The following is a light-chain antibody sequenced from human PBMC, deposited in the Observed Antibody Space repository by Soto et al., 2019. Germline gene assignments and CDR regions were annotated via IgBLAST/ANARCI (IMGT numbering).Light chain of an antibody. J-gene: IGKJ1*01. CDR2: DTS. CDR1: QSVVSF. CDR3: QQRSNWPPT. V-gene: IGKV3-11*01. Sequence: DIVLTQSPATLSLSPGERVTLSCRASQSVVSFLAWYQHKPGQAPRLLIYDTSNRATGIPARFSGSGSGTDFTLTISSLEPEDFAVYYCQQRSNWPPTFGQGTKVEIK.